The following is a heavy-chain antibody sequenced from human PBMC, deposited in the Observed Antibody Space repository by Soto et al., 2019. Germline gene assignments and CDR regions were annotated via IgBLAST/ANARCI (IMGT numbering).Heavy chain of an antibody. CDR1: GGSFRGYH. J-gene: IGHJ6*02. Sequence: SETLRLRCAVSGGSFRGYHWRWIRQPPGKGLEWIGEINHSGSTNYNPSLKSRVTISVDTSKNQFSLKLSSVTAADTAVYYCARMHGSGSYYMYYYYGMDVWGQGTSVT. D-gene: IGHD3-10*01. V-gene: IGHV4-34*01. CDR3: ARMHGSGSYYMYYYYGMDV. CDR2: INHSGST.